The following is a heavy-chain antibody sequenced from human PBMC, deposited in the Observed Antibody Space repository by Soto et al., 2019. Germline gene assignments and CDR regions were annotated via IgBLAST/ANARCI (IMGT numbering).Heavy chain of an antibody. J-gene: IGHJ2*01. Sequence: ASVKVSCKTSGGTFSGYALSWVRQAPGQGLEWMGGIIPVLGIKNYAQKFQDRITIAADESTGTASLDLRDLKSEDTALYYCARSAIATHWFFDLWGRGTLVTVSS. CDR3: ARSAIATHWFFDL. D-gene: IGHD5-18*01. V-gene: IGHV1-69*13. CDR1: GGTFSGYA. CDR2: IIPVLGIK.